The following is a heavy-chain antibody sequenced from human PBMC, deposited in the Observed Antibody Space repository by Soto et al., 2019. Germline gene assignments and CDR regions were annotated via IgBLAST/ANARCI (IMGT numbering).Heavy chain of an antibody. Sequence: QVRLQDSGPGLVKPSQTLSLTCTVSDGSISSRDYYWSWIRQPPGKGLEWIGYIYYSGSPYYSPSLKSRATISMDTSKNQFSLNLTSVTAADTAVYYCARDWSRAYYPTWFDPWGRGTLVTVSS. CDR1: DGSISSRDYY. CDR3: ARDWSRAYYPTWFDP. V-gene: IGHV4-30-4*01. J-gene: IGHJ5*02. D-gene: IGHD3-22*01. CDR2: IYYSGSP.